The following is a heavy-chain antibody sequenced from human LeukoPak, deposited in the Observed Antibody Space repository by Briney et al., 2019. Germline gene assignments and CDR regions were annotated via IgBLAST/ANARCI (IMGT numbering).Heavy chain of an antibody. CDR1: GYSFTSYW. CDR2: IYPGDSDT. V-gene: IGHV5-51*01. CDR3: ARRYYGTTDYYYGMDV. Sequence: GESLKISCKGSGYSFTSYWISWVRQMPGKGLEWMGIIYPGDSDTRYSPSFQGQVTISADKSISTAYLQWSSLKASDTAMYYCARRYYGTTDYYYGMDVWGQGTTVTVSS. D-gene: IGHD1-7*01. J-gene: IGHJ6*02.